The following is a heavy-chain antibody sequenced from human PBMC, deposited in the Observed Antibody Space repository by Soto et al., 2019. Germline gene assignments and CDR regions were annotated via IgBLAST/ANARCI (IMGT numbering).Heavy chain of an antibody. CDR1: GHTSTSYS. CDR2: INPIPVGT. D-gene: IGHD3-22*01. Sequence: ASVKVSCKAPGHTSTSYSRHWVRQAPGQGVEWMGWINPIPVGTNYAPKFQGRVTMTRDTSITTAYMELSRLRSEDTAVYYCARNYYDSSDRDYLNYWGQGTPVTVPQ. V-gene: IGHV1-2*02. J-gene: IGHJ4*02. CDR3: ARNYYDSSDRDYLNY.